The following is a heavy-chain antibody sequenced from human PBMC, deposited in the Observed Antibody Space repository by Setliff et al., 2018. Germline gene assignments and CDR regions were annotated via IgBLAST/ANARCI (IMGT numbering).Heavy chain of an antibody. CDR2: VTVYNGNT. Sequence: ASVKVSCKASRYSFTAYCMYWVRQAPGQGLEWMGWVTVYNGNTKYAQNLQGRLTLTTDISTSTAYMELGSLTTDDTAVYYCARVESMVRGKNILRHFDYWGQGIQVTVSS. CDR3: ARVESMVRGKNILRHFDY. J-gene: IGHJ4*02. D-gene: IGHD3-10*01. CDR1: RYSFTAYC. V-gene: IGHV1-18*04.